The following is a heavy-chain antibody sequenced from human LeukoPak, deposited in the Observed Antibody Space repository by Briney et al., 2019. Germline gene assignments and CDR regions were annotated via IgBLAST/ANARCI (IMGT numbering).Heavy chain of an antibody. Sequence: GASVKVSCKASGYTFTDYYIRWVRQAPGQGLEWMGWINPISGVTNYAQKFQGRVTMTRDTSISTAYMEVSSLRSDDTAVYYCARGFCTSASCYNFDYWGQGTLVSVSS. CDR3: ARGFCTSASCYNFDY. CDR1: GYTFTDYY. V-gene: IGHV1-2*02. J-gene: IGHJ4*02. CDR2: INPISGVT. D-gene: IGHD2-2*01.